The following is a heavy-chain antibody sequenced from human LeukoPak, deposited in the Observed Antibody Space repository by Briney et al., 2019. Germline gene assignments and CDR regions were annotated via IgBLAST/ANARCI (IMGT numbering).Heavy chain of an antibody. Sequence: GGSLRLSCAASGFTFSSYEMNWVRQAPGKGLEWVSYISSSGSTIYYADSVKGRFTISRDKAKNSLYLQMNSLRAEDTAVYYCARVVSRMVVTAIDYWGQGTLVTVSS. CDR3: ARVVSRMVVTAIDY. D-gene: IGHD2-21*02. J-gene: IGHJ4*02. CDR2: ISSSGSTI. CDR1: GFTFSSYE. V-gene: IGHV3-48*03.